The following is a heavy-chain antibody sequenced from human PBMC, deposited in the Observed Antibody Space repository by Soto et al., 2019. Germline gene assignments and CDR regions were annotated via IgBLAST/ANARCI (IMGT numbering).Heavy chain of an antibody. V-gene: IGHV2-70*11. Sequence: SGPTLVNPTQTLTLTCTFSGFSLSTSGMCVSWIRQPPGKALEWLARIDWDDDKYYSTSLKTRLTISKDTSKNQVVLTMTNMDPVDTATYYCARIRQHYDFIWGSYRYGELDYWGRGTLVTVSS. J-gene: IGHJ4*02. CDR3: ARIRQHYDFIWGSYRYGELDY. CDR2: IDWDDDK. CDR1: GFSLSTSGMC. D-gene: IGHD3-16*02.